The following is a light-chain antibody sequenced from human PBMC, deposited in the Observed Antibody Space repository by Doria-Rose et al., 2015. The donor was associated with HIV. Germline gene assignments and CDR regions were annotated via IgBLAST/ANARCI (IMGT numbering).Light chain of an antibody. CDR2: AAS. Sequence: DIQLTQSPSSLSASVGDRVTITCRASQGIRNSLAWYQQKPGKAPKLLVYAASTLESGVPSRFSGSGSGTDYTLTISSLQPEDFATYDCQQYYSTPQTFGQGTKLGIK. CDR1: QGIRNS. CDR3: QQYYSTPQT. J-gene: IGKJ2*01. V-gene: IGKV1-NL1*01.